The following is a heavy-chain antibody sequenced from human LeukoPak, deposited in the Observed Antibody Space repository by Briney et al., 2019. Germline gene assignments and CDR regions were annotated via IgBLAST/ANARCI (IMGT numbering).Heavy chain of an antibody. Sequence: ASAKVSCKASGYTVTSCGISGVRQAPGQGLEWMGWISAYNGNTTYAQKLQGRDTMTTETSPSTAYMEPRSLRSDDTVVYYCARPGRLLGYCSGGTCADFDYWGQGTLVTVSS. J-gene: IGHJ4*02. CDR1: GYTVTSCG. D-gene: IGHD2-15*01. CDR2: ISAYNGNT. CDR3: ARPGRLLGYCSGGTCADFDY. V-gene: IGHV1-18*01.